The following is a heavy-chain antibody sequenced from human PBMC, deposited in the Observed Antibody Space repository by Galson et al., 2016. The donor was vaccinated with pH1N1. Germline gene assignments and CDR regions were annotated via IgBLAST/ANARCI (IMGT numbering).Heavy chain of an antibody. D-gene: IGHD1-26*01. CDR2: ISWNNGSM. CDR3: AKVGGFYYGTFDY. Sequence: SLRLSCAASGFTFDDYAMHWVRQAPGKGLEWVSVISWNNGSMDYADSVKGRFTISRDNAKNSLFLQMNSLRAEDTALYYCAKVGGFYYGTFDYWGQGTLVTVSS. CDR1: GFTFDDYA. V-gene: IGHV3-9*01. J-gene: IGHJ4*02.